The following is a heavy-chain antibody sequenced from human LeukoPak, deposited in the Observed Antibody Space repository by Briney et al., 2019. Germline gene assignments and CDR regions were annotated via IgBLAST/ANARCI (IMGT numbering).Heavy chain of an antibody. D-gene: IGHD4-11*01. CDR3: ARDTVTTRGGYYYYYMDV. J-gene: IGHJ6*03. Sequence: ASVKVSCKASGYTFTSYGISWVRQAPGQGLEWMGWISAYNGNTNYAQKLQGRVTMTTDTSTSTAYMELRSLRSDDTAVYYCARDTVTTRGGYYYYYMDVWGKGTTVTVSS. V-gene: IGHV1-18*01. CDR2: ISAYNGNT. CDR1: GYTFTSYG.